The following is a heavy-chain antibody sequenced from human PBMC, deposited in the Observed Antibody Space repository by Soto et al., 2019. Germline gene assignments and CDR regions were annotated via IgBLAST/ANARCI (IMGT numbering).Heavy chain of an antibody. CDR3: ARHLQTRRSSGWYPFGY. Sequence: SETLSLTCTVSGGSISSSSYYWGWIRQPPGKGLEWIGSIYYSGSTYYNPSLKSRVTISVDTSKNQFSLKLSSVTAADTAVYYCARHLQTRRSSGWYPFGYWGQGTLVTVSS. J-gene: IGHJ4*02. D-gene: IGHD6-19*01. CDR2: IYYSGST. V-gene: IGHV4-39*01. CDR1: GGSISSSSYY.